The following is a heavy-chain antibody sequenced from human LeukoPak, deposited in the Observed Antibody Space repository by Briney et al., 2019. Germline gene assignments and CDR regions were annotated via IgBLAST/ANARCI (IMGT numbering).Heavy chain of an antibody. CDR2: IRYDGSNK. CDR1: GFTFSSYG. Sequence: PGGSPRLSCAASGFTFSSYGMHWVRQAPGKGLEWVAFIRYDGSNKYYADSVKGRFTISRDNSKNTLYLQMNSLRAEDTAVYYCAKASGVLRYFDWFLFDYWGQGTLVTVSS. CDR3: AKASGVLRYFDWFLFDY. V-gene: IGHV3-30*02. D-gene: IGHD3-9*01. J-gene: IGHJ4*02.